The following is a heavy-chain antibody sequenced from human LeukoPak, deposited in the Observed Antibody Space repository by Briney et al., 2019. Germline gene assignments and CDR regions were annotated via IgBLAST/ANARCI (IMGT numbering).Heavy chain of an antibody. CDR3: AREAYGIAAPDY. J-gene: IGHJ4*02. D-gene: IGHD6-6*01. V-gene: IGHV4-30-2*01. CDR1: GGSISSGCFY. Sequence: PSETLSLTCTVSGGSISSGCFYWGWIPQPPGQGLVWIRYIYRSGRTYYNPYLKSRVTISVDRSKNQFSLKLSSVTAADTAVYYCAREAYGIAAPDYWGQGTLVTVSS. CDR2: IYRSGRT.